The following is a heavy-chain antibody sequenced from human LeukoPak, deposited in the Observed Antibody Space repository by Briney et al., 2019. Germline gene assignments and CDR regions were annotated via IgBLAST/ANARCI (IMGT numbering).Heavy chain of an antibody. Sequence: SGPALVKPTQTLTLTCTFSGFSLSTSGMCVSWIRQPPGKALEWLARIDWDDDKYYSTSLKTRLTISKDTSKNQVVLTMTNMDPVDTATYYCARLMVYSSSWYAPFDYWGQGTLVTVSS. CDR2: IDWDDDK. D-gene: IGHD6-13*01. CDR3: ARLMVYSSSWYAPFDY. CDR1: GFSLSTSGMC. V-gene: IGHV2-70*11. J-gene: IGHJ4*02.